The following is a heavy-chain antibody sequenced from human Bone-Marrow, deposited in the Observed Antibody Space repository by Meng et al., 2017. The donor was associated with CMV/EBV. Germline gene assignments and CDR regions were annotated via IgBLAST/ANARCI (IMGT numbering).Heavy chain of an antibody. CDR2: IYYSGST. CDR1: GGSISSGDYY. CDR3: ATTVAGDYFDY. V-gene: IGHV4-30-4*08. D-gene: IGHD6-19*01. Sequence: SETLSLTCTVSGGSISSGDYYWSWIRQPPGKGLEWIGYIYYSGSTYYNPSLKSRVTISVDTSKNQFSLKLSSVTAADTAVYYCATTVAGDYFDYWGQGTLVAVSS. J-gene: IGHJ4*02.